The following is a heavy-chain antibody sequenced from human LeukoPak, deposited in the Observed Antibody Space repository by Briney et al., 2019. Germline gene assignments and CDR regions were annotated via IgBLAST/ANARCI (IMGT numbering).Heavy chain of an antibody. Sequence: GGSLRLYCAASGFTFSSYAMSWVRQAPGKGLEWVSAISGSGGSTYYADSVKGRFTISRDNSKNTLYLQMNSLRAEDTAVYYCAKMSGSYSFPYYFDYWGQGTLVTVSS. CDR2: ISGSGGST. V-gene: IGHV3-23*01. J-gene: IGHJ4*02. CDR1: GFTFSSYA. D-gene: IGHD1-26*01. CDR3: AKMSGSYSFPYYFDY.